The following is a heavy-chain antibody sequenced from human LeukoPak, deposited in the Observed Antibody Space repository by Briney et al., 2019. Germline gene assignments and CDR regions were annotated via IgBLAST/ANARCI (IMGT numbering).Heavy chain of an antibody. V-gene: IGHV2-5*01. CDR3: ALELMVRGVVDY. D-gene: IGHD3-10*01. Sequence: SGPTLVKPTQTLTLTCTFSGFSLGTSGVGVGWIRQPPGKALEWLALIYWNDDKRYSPSLKSRLTITKDTSKNQVVLTMTNMDPVDTATYYCALELMVRGVVDYWGQGTLVTVSS. J-gene: IGHJ4*02. CDR1: GFSLGTSGVG. CDR2: IYWNDDK.